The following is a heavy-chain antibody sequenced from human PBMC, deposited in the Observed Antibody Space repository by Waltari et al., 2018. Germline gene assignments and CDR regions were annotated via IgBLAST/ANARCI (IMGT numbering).Heavy chain of an antibody. CDR3: AKGRIAVAGTWVWFDP. CDR1: GFTFSSYA. V-gene: IGHV3-23*04. J-gene: IGHJ5*02. D-gene: IGHD6-19*01. Sequence: EVQLVESGGGLVQPGGSLRLSCAASGFTFSSYAMSWVRQAPGKGLAWVAAMSGSGGSNYYADSVKVRFTIARDNAKNTLYLQMNSLRAEDTAVYYCAKGRIAVAGTWVWFDPWGQGTLVTVSS. CDR2: MSGSGGSN.